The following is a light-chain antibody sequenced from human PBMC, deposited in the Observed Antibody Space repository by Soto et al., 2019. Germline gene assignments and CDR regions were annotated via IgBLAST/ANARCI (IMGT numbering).Light chain of an antibody. CDR3: QQYASSQWT. CDR1: QSVGTSW. CDR2: STS. V-gene: IGKV3-20*01. Sequence: EIVLTQSPGTLSLSPGERVTLSCRASQSVGTSWLAWYQQKPGQSPRLLIYSTSSRATGIPDRFSGSGSETDFALTISRLEPGDSAVYYCQQYASSQWTFGQGTKVEIK. J-gene: IGKJ1*01.